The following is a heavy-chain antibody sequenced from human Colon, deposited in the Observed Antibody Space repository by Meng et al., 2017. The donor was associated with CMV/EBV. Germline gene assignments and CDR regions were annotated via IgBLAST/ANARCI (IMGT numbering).Heavy chain of an antibody. J-gene: IGHJ6*02. Sequence: GGSLRLSCAASGFTFSSYWMHWVRQAPGKGLVWVSRIYSDGSSTSYADSVKGRFTISRDNAKNTLYLQMNSLRAEDTAVYYCARDSYDFWSGYYYYYGMDVWGQGTTVTVS. CDR2: IYSDGSST. D-gene: IGHD3-3*01. CDR3: ARDSYDFWSGYYYYYGMDV. CDR1: GFTFSSYW. V-gene: IGHV3-74*01.